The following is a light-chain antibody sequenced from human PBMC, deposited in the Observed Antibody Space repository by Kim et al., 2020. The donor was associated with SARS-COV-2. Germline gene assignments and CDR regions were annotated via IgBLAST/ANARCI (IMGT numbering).Light chain of an antibody. CDR3: QAWDSSNFWV. Sequence: SYELTQPPSVSVSPGQPASITCSGNHLGDKHVSWYQQKSGQSPVMIMYEDKKRPAGIPERFSGSNSGNTATLTISETQAVDEADYYCQAWDSSNFWVFGGGTQLTVL. CDR1: HLGDKH. V-gene: IGLV3-1*01. CDR2: EDK. J-gene: IGLJ3*02.